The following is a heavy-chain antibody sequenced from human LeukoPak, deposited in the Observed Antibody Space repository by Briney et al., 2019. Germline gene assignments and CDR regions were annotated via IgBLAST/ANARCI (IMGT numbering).Heavy chain of an antibody. CDR1: GYTFITYY. V-gene: IGHV1-2*02. D-gene: IGHD5-12*01. CDR3: ARACRYSGYDCLDY. J-gene: IGHJ4*02. Sequence: GASVKVSCKASGYTFITYYIYWVRQAPGQGLECVGIINPNSGGTNYAQKFQGRVTMTRDTSISTAYMELSRLRSDDTAVYYCARACRYSGYDCLDYWGQGTLVTVSS. CDR2: INPNSGGT.